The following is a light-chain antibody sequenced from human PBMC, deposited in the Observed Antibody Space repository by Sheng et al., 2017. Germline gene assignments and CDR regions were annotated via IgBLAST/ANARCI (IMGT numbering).Light chain of an antibody. CDR1: QSISSY. V-gene: IGKV1-39*01. J-gene: IGKJ4*01. Sequence: DIQMTQSPSSLSASVRDRVTITCRTSQSISSYLNWYQQKPGEAPKLLIYAASALQSGVPSRFSGSGSGTDFTLTISSLQPEDFATYYCQQSYSFPLTFGGGTKVEIE. CDR2: AAS. CDR3: QQSYSFPLT.